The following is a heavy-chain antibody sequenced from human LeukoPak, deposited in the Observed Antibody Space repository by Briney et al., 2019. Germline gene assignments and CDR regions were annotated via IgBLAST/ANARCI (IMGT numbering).Heavy chain of an antibody. D-gene: IGHD2-2*02. Sequence: SETLSLTCTVSGGSISSYYWSWIRQPPGKGLEWIGYVYYSGSTNYNPSLKSRVTISVDTSKNQFSLKLSSVTAADTAVYYCARGGGTRYCSSTSCHSGDWFDPWGQGTLVTVSS. J-gene: IGHJ5*02. V-gene: IGHV4-59*01. CDR2: VYYSGST. CDR3: ARGGGTRYCSSTSCHSGDWFDP. CDR1: GGSISSYY.